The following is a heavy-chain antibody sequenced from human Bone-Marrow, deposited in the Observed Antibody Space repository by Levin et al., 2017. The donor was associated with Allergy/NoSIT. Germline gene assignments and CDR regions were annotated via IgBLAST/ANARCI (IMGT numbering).Heavy chain of an antibody. CDR3: VRAKYYFGSGSYGQYYFDL. J-gene: IGHJ4*02. V-gene: IGHV4-30-4*01. CDR2: IHHSGAT. Sequence: SQTLSLTCSVSGDSLSGGDYYWYWIRQSPGEGLEWIGHIHHSGATYYNPSLKSRVTISVDTSKNQFSVKLTSMTAADTAIYYCVRAKYYFGSGSYGQYYFDLWGQGTLVVVSS. D-gene: IGHD3-10*01. CDR1: GDSLSGGDYY.